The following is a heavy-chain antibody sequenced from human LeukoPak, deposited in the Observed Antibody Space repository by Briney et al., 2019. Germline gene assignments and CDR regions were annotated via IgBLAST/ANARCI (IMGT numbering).Heavy chain of an antibody. CDR3: AKEYYDFWSGYPHDY. CDR2: ISGSSSST. D-gene: IGHD3-3*01. Sequence: GGSLRLSCAASGFTFSTYAMNWVRQAPGKGLEWVSAISGSSSSTYYADSVKGRFTISRDNSKNTLYLQMNSLRAEGTAVYYCAKEYYDFWSGYPHDYWGQGTLVTVSS. J-gene: IGHJ4*02. CDR1: GFTFSTYA. V-gene: IGHV3-23*01.